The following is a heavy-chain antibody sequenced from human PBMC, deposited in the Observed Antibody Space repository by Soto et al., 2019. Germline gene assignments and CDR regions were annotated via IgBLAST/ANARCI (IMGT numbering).Heavy chain of an antibody. CDR3: AREGLVLVPTTVNSDYYYYAMDV. D-gene: IGHD2-2*01. CDR2: IVPRSAKS. J-gene: IGHJ6*02. V-gene: IGHV1-69*12. Sequence: QVQLVQSGAEVKKPGSSVRVSCTASGDMFDTYTITWIRQAPGRGLEWVGGIVPRSAKSNYAQKFEGRVTITADESTSTASMELSSLRSEDTAVYYCAREGLVLVPTTVNSDYYYYAMDVWGQGTTVTVSS. CDR1: GDMFDTYT.